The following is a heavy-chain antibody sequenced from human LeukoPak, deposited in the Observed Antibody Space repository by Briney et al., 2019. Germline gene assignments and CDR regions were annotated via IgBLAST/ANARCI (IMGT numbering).Heavy chain of an antibody. CDR2: ISSYGTCI. J-gene: IGHJ3*02. D-gene: IGHD2-21*02. Sequence: GGSLRLSCAASGFTLSTNAMNWVRQAPGKGLEWVSSISSYGTCIHYADSLKGRFTISRDSAKNSLYLQMNSLRAEDTAVYYCARAFQCGGDCDFDAIDIWGQGTLVTVSS. CDR1: GFTLSTNA. CDR3: ARAFQCGGDCDFDAIDI. V-gene: IGHV3-21*01.